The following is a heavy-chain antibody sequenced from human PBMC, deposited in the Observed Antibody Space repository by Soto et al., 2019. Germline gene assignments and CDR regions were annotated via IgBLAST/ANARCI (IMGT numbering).Heavy chain of an antibody. CDR1: GGSISSSNW. Sequence: QVQLQESGPGLVKPSGTLSLTCAVSGGSISSSNWWSWVRQPPGKGLEWIGEIYHSGSTNYNPSLKSXXTXSXXKSKTQFSLKLRSVSAADAAGYDGARYSSGWCMDVWGQGTTVTVSS. V-gene: IGHV4-4*02. D-gene: IGHD6-19*01. J-gene: IGHJ6*02. CDR3: ARYSSGWCMDV. CDR2: IYHSGST.